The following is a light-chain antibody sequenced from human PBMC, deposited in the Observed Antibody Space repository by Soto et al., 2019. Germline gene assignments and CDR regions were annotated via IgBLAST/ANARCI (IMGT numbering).Light chain of an antibody. CDR2: DXX. CDR3: SSYTSSSTLGL. V-gene: IGLV2-14*03. CDR1: TSDVGGYNY. J-gene: IGLJ2*01. Sequence: QSVLTQPASVSGSPGQSITISCTGTTSDVGGYNYVSWYQHHPGKAPKLVIYDXXXXPSGISNRFSGSKSGNTASLTISGXXXXXXXXXXCSSYTSSSTLGLLGGGTKVTVL.